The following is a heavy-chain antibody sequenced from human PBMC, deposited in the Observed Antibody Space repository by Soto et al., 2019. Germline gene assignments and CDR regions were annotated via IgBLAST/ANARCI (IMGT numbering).Heavy chain of an antibody. CDR1: GYTFSNYY. V-gene: IGHV1-46*01. CDR2: INPNGDTT. Sequence: ASVKVSCKASGYTFSNYYMHWVRQAPGQGLEWMGGINPNGDTTYYAQKFLGRLTVTRDTSTSTVYMELSSLRSEDTAVYSCAREGATAAKMFDYWGQGTLVTVAS. D-gene: IGHD2-2*01. CDR3: AREGATAAKMFDY. J-gene: IGHJ4*02.